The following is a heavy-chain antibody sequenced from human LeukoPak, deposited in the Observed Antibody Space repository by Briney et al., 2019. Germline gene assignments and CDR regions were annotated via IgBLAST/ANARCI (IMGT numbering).Heavy chain of an antibody. CDR3: AKGFLLASGNDY. CDR1: AFIFSGHW. V-gene: IGHV3-7*03. J-gene: IGHJ4*02. Sequence: GGSLRLSCEGSAFIFSGHWMNWVRQTPGKGLEWVASIKEDGSERQYVDSVKGRFSISRDNTKGSLFLQLNSLRAEDTAVYYCAKGFLLASGNDYWGQGTLVTVSS. D-gene: IGHD3-9*01. CDR2: IKEDGSER.